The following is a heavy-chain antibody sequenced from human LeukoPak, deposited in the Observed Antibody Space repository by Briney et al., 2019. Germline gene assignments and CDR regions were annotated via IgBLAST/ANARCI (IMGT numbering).Heavy chain of an antibody. V-gene: IGHV4-4*02. Sequence: SETLSLTCAVSGGSISRSNWWSWVRQPPGKGLEWIGEIYHSGSTNYNPSLKSRVTMSVDKSKNQFSLKLNSVTAADTAVYYCARAPYYGSGSYYRKFDYWGQGTLVTVSS. CDR1: GGSISRSNW. D-gene: IGHD3-10*01. CDR3: ARAPYYGSGSYYRKFDY. J-gene: IGHJ4*02. CDR2: IYHSGST.